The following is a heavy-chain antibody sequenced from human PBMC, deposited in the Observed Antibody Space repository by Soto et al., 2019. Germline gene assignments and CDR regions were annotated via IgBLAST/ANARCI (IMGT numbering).Heavy chain of an antibody. J-gene: IGHJ3*02. D-gene: IGHD2-2*01. CDR2: INHRGSL. CDR3: ARLHLPALQGAFDI. CDR1: GGSMTSGDQY. Sequence: SETLSLTCTVTGGSMTSGDQYWTWIRHRPGEGLEWFGYINHRGSLYYNPSLKSRVTMSIDTSRNQFSLTLISVTAADTALYYCARLHLPALQGAFDIWGQGTMVTVSS. V-gene: IGHV4-61*08.